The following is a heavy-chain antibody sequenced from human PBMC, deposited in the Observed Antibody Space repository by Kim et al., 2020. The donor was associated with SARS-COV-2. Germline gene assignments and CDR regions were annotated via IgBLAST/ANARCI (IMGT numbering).Heavy chain of an antibody. CDR3: ARHSAIAAAGTDAFDI. J-gene: IGHJ3*02. V-gene: IGHV4-59*08. Sequence: RKSRVTISVDTSKNQFSLKLSTVTAADTAVYYCARHSAIAAAGTDAFDIWGQGTMVTVSS. D-gene: IGHD6-13*01.